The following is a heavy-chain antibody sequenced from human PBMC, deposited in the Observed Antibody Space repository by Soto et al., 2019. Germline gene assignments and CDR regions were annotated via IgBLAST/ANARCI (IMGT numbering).Heavy chain of an antibody. J-gene: IGHJ3*02. D-gene: IGHD2-15*01. CDR3: ATVVAATSAGAFDI. CDR1: GGTFSSYT. V-gene: IGHV1-69*02. Sequence: SVKVSCKASGGTFSSYTISWVRQAPGQGLEWMGRIIPILGIANYAQKFQGRVTITADKSTSTAYMELSSLRSEDTAVYYCATVVAATSAGAFDIWGQGTMVTVSS. CDR2: IIPILGIA.